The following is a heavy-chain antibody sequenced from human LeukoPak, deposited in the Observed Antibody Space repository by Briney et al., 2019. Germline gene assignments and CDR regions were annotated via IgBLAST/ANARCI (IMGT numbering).Heavy chain of an antibody. J-gene: IGHJ6*02. V-gene: IGHV4-34*01. D-gene: IGHD3-9*01. CDR1: GGSFSGYY. Sequence: SETLSLTCAVYGGSFSGYYWSWLRQPPGKGLEWIGEINHSGSTNYNPSLKSRVTISVDTSKNQFSLKLSSVTAADTAVYYCARSYDILTGYYRRYYYGMDVWGQGTTVPVSS. CDR3: ARSYDILTGYYRRYYYGMDV. CDR2: INHSGST.